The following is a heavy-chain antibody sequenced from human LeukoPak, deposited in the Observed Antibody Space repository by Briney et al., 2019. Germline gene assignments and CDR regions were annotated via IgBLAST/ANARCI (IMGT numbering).Heavy chain of an antibody. D-gene: IGHD5-24*01. J-gene: IGHJ3*02. CDR2: IYNSGTT. V-gene: IGHV4-61*02. CDR3: ARESRDGYNFGVVPFDI. CDR1: GVSISSGSYY. Sequence: SQTLSLTCTVSGVSISSGSYYWSWIRQPAGKGLEWTGRIYNSGTTNYNPSLKSRVTISVDTSKNQFSLKLSSVTAADTAVYYCARESRDGYNFGVVPFDIWGQGTMVTVSS.